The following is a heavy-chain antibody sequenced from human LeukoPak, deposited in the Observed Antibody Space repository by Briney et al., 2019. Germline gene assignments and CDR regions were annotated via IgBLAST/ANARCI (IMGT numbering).Heavy chain of an antibody. V-gene: IGHV3-23*01. CDR2: ISAGGGST. J-gene: IGHJ4*02. CDR1: GLTFSDYS. Sequence: GGSLRLSCAVSGLTFSDYSMTWVRQAPGKGLFWVSGISAGGGSTYYADSVKGRFTISRDNSRNTLYLQMNSLSAEDAAVYYCAKDAAGPEYWGQGTLVAVSS. D-gene: IGHD6-13*01. CDR3: AKDAAGPEY.